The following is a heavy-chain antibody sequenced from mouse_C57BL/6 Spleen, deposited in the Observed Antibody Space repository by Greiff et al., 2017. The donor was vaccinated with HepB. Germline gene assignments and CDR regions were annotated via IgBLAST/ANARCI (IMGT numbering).Heavy chain of an antibody. Sequence: VKLQESGAELVKPGASVKLSCKASGYTFTEYTIHWVKQRSGQGLEWIGWFYPGSGSIKYNEKFKDKATLTADKSSSTVYMELSRLTSEDSAVYFCARHEDRGYGSSFLTFFAYWGQGTLVTVSA. J-gene: IGHJ3*01. CDR2: FYPGSGSI. V-gene: IGHV1-62-2*01. CDR1: GYTFTEYT. CDR3: ARHEDRGYGSSFLTFFAY. D-gene: IGHD1-1*01.